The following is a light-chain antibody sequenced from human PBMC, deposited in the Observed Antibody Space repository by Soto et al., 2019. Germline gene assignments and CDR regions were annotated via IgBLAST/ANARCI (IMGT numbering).Light chain of an antibody. V-gene: IGKV3-11*01. CDR2: DAS. J-gene: IGKJ2*01. CDR3: QQRSNWPPKYT. Sequence: EIVLTQSPATLSLSPGERATLSCRASQSVSSYLAWYQQKPGQAPRLLIYDASNRATGIPARFSGSGSGTDFTLTISRLEHEDFAVYYCQQRSNWPPKYTFGQGTKLEIK. CDR1: QSVSSY.